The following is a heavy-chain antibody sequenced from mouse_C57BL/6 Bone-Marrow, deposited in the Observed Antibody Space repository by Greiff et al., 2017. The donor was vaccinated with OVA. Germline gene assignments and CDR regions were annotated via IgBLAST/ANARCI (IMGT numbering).Heavy chain of an antibody. CDR3: TTRMYYYGSSYVSYFDY. Sequence: EVQLQQSGAELVRPGASVKLSCTASGFNIKDDYMHWVKQRPEQGLEWIGWLAPENGDTESASKFQGKATITADTSSNTAYLQLSSLTSEDTAVYYCTTRMYYYGSSYVSYFDYWGQGTTLTVSS. CDR1: GFNIKDDY. J-gene: IGHJ2*01. CDR2: LAPENGDT. D-gene: IGHD1-1*01. V-gene: IGHV14-4*01.